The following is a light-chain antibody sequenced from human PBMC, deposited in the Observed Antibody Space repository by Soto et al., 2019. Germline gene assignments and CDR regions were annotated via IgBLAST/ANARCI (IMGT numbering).Light chain of an antibody. CDR3: QQRYDWPVT. CDR1: QSISYF. J-gene: IGKJ1*01. V-gene: IGKV3-11*01. CDR2: DTS. Sequence: EIVLTQSPATLSLSPGERATLSCRASQSISYFLAWFQQKPGQAPSLLIFDTSNRATGVPARFSGSGSGTDFTLTINYLESEDSAGYFCQQRYDWPVTFGPGTRVEIK.